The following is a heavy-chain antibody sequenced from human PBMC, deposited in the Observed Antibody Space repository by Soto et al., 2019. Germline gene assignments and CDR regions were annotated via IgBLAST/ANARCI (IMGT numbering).Heavy chain of an antibody. Sequence: WESLKISCKGSGYSFSTYWIAWVRQMPGKGLEWMGIIYPGDSDTRYSPSFQGQVTISADKSISTAYLQWSSLKASDTAMYYCARRGYCSGTTCYKWFDPWGQGTLVTVSS. V-gene: IGHV5-51*01. CDR1: GYSFSTYW. J-gene: IGHJ5*02. CDR2: IYPGDSDT. D-gene: IGHD2-2*02. CDR3: ARRGYCSGTTCYKWFDP.